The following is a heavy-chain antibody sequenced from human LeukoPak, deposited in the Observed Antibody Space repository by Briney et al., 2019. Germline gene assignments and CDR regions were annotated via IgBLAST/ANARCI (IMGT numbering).Heavy chain of an antibody. CDR2: LYSSGAT. D-gene: IGHD4/OR15-4a*01. CDR1: GFTVKDNF. CDR3: TRDSANYHFAY. J-gene: IGHJ4*02. Sequence: GGSLRLSCAASGFTVKDNFMSWVRQAPGKGLEWVSVLYSSGATYYADSVKGRFTISRDNSKNIVFLQMNDLRTEDTAFYYCTRDSANYHFAYWGQGALVTVSS. V-gene: IGHV3-66*01.